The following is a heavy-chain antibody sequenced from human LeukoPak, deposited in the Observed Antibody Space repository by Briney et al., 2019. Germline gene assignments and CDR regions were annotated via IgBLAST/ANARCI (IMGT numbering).Heavy chain of an antibody. V-gene: IGHV4-34*01. CDR2: INHSGST. CDR1: GGSFSGYY. D-gene: IGHD6-19*01. Sequence: SETLSLTCAVYGGSFSGYYWSWIRQPPGKGLEWIGEINHSGSTNYNPSLKSRVTISVDTSKNQFSLKLSSVTAADTAVYYCASLGAVAGTPFFDYWGQGTLVTVSS. J-gene: IGHJ4*02. CDR3: ASLGAVAGTPFFDY.